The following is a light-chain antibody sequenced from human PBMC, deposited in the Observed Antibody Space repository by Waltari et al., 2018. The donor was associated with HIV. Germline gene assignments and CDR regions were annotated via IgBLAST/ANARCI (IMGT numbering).Light chain of an antibody. CDR3: ATWNDSLSGYV. Sequence: QSVLTQPPSASGTPGQRVAISCSGSSSNIGRNYVYCYQHLPVTAPQLLIYRNNRRPSGVPDRFSGSKSGTSASLAISGLRSDDEADYYCATWNDSLSGYVFGTGTKVTV. J-gene: IGLJ1*01. V-gene: IGLV1-47*01. CDR1: SSNIGRNY. CDR2: RNN.